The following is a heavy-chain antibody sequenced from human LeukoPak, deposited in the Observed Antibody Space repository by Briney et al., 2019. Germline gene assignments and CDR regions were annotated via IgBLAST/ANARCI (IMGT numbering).Heavy chain of an antibody. CDR3: ARQGLLRYFDWAIYNWFDP. CDR2: INHSGST. J-gene: IGHJ5*02. CDR1: GGSFSGYY. V-gene: IGHV4-34*01. D-gene: IGHD3-9*01. Sequence: SETLSLTCAVYGGSFSGYYWSWIRQPPGKGPDWIGEINHSGSTNYNPSLKSRVTISVDTSKNQFSLKLSSVTAADTAVYYCARQGLLRYFDWAIYNWFDPWGQGTLVTVSS.